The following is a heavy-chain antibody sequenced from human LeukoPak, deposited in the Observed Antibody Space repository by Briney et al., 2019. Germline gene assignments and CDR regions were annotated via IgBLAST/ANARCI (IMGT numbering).Heavy chain of an antibody. CDR1: GFTFSDYY. D-gene: IGHD2-2*01. J-gene: IGHJ4*02. CDR2: ISSSGSTI. V-gene: IGHV3-11*04. Sequence: GGSLRLSCAASGFTFSDYYMSWIRQAPGKGLEWISYISSSGSTIYYADSVKGRFTISRDNAKNSLYLQMNSLRAEDTALYYCAKDRGPAAPQSLSWGQGTLVTVSS. CDR3: AKDRGPAAPQSLS.